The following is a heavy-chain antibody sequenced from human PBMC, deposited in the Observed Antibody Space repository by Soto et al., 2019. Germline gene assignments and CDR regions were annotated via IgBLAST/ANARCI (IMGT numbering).Heavy chain of an antibody. CDR3: AREGEYSSGWDLDYYYYYMDV. CDR2: ISAYNGNT. CDR1: GYTFTSYG. D-gene: IGHD6-19*01. J-gene: IGHJ6*03. Sequence: ASVKVSCKASGYTFTSYGISWVRQAPGQGLEWMGRISAYNGNTNYAQKLQGRVTMTTDTSTSTAYMELRSLRSDDTAVYYCAREGEYSSGWDLDYYYYYMDVWGKGTTVTVSS. V-gene: IGHV1-18*01.